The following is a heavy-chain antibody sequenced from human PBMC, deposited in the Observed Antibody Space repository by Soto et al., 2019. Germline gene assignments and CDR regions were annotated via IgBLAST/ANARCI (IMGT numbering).Heavy chain of an antibody. D-gene: IGHD5-18*01. CDR1: GFTFSSYA. J-gene: IGHJ4*02. CDR3: AKLRYGPRYFDY. Sequence: GVSLRLSCAASGFTFSSYAMSWVRQAPGKGLEWVSAISGSGGSTYYADSVKGRFTISRDNSKNTLYLQMNSLRAEDTAVYYCAKLRYGPRYFDYWGQGTLVTVSS. CDR2: ISGSGGST. V-gene: IGHV3-23*01.